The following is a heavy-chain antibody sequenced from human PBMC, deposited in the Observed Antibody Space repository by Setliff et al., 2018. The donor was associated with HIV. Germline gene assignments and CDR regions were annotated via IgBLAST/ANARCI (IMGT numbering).Heavy chain of an antibody. CDR3: ARDTFYLDY. CDR1: GGSVRRNY. J-gene: IGHJ4*02. D-gene: IGHD3-3*02. Sequence: PSETLSLTCTVSGGSVRRNYWRWIRQPPGRGLEWIGYISYNGGTNYNPSLKSRVAISLDTSKNQFSLKMRSVTAADTAIYYCARDTFYLDYWGQGALVTVSS. V-gene: IGHV4-59*02. CDR2: ISYNGGT.